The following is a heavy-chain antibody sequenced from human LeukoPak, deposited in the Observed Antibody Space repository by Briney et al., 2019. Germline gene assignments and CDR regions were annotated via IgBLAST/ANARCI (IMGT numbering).Heavy chain of an antibody. J-gene: IGHJ4*02. D-gene: IGHD6-13*01. V-gene: IGHV3-30-3*02. CDR3: AKNIAAAGTRGFDY. CDR2: ISYDGSNQ. CDR1: GFTLSSYA. Sequence: PGGSLRLSCAASGFTLSSYAMHWVRQAPGKGLEWVAFISYDGSNQYYADYVKGRFTISRDNSKNTLYLQMNSLRAEDTAVYYCAKNIAAAGTRGFDYWGQGTLVTVSS.